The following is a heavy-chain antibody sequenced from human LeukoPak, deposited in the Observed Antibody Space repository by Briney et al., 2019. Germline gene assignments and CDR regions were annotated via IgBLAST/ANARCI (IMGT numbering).Heavy chain of an antibody. J-gene: IGHJ4*02. D-gene: IGHD6-13*01. CDR2: ITPTSDYT. CDR3: ASEAAGYINY. CDR1: GFTFTTYS. Sequence: PGGSLRLSCAASGFTFTTYSMNCVRQAPGKGLEWVSSITPTSDYTYYADSLKGRFTVSRDNAKNSLYLQLNTLRAEDTAVYYCASEAAGYINYWGQGTLVTVSS. V-gene: IGHV3-21*01.